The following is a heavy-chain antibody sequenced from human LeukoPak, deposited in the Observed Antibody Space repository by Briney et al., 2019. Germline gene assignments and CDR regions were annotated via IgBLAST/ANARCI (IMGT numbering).Heavy chain of an antibody. Sequence: GGSLRLSCAASGFTFSNYAMTWVRQAPGKGLEWVSVIGRTGDIFYADSVKGRFTISRDNPKNTLYLQMNSLRAEDTAVYYCAKYQLLNNNYWRDAFDFWGQGTMVTVSS. CDR1: GFTFSNYA. J-gene: IGHJ3*01. CDR2: IGRTGDI. V-gene: IGHV3-23*01. CDR3: AKYQLLNNNYWRDAFDF. D-gene: IGHD1-1*01.